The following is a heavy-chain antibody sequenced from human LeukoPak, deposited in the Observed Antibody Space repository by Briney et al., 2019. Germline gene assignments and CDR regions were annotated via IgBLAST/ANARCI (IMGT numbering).Heavy chain of an antibody. CDR3: ARFSSGCSTSSCYLTY. CDR2: IHDTGST. V-gene: IGHV4-59*11. D-gene: IGHD2-2*01. CDR1: GGSLSSHY. J-gene: IGHJ4*02. Sequence: PSETLSLTCSVSGGSLSSHYWSWLRQPPGKGRELIGHIHDTGSTFYNPSLRGRVTISLDTSNNQFSLKLTSMTAADTAVYYCARFSSGCSTSSCYLTYWGQGTLVTVS.